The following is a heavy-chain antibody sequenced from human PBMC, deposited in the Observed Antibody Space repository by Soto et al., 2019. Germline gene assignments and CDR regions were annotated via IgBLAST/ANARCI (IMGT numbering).Heavy chain of an antibody. CDR1: GFTFSSYA. Sequence: QVQLVESGGGVVQPGRSLRLSCAASGFTFSSYAMHWVRQAPGKGLEWVAVISYDGSNKYYADSVKGRFTISRDNSKNTLYLQMNSRRAEDTAVYYCARDSSSWYYYYYGMDVWGQGTTVTVSS. J-gene: IGHJ6*02. V-gene: IGHV3-30-3*01. D-gene: IGHD6-13*01. CDR2: ISYDGSNK. CDR3: ARDSSSWYYYYYGMDV.